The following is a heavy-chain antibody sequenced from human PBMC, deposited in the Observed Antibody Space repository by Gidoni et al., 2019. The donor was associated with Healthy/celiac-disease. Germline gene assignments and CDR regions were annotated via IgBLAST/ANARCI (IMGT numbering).Heavy chain of an antibody. D-gene: IGHD3-10*01. V-gene: IGHV3-23*01. CDR2: ISGSGGST. Sequence: EVQLLESGGGLVQPGGSLRLSCAASGFTFSSYAMIWVRQAPGKGLEWVSAISGSGGSTYYADSVKGRCTISRDNSKNTLYLQMNSLRAEETAVYYCAKDSYYGSGSYYIGEDWYFDLWGRGTLVTVFS. CDR3: AKDSYYGSGSYYIGEDWYFDL. CDR1: GFTFSSYA. J-gene: IGHJ2*01.